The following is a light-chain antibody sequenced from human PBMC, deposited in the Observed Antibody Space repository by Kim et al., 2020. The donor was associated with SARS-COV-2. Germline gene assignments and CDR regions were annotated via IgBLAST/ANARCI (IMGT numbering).Light chain of an antibody. Sequence: SYELTQPPSVSVSPGQTASITCSGDKLGDKYACWYQQKPGQSPVLVIYQDSKRPSRIPERFSGSNSGNTATLTISGTQAMDEADYYCQAWDSSTADVVFG. V-gene: IGLV3-1*01. CDR1: KLGDKY. CDR2: QDS. CDR3: QAWDSSTADVV. J-gene: IGLJ2*01.